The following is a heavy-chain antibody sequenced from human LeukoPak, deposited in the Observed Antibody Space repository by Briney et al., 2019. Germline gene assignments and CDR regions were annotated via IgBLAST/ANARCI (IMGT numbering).Heavy chain of an antibody. V-gene: IGHV3-66*02. J-gene: IGHJ5*02. Sequence: GGSLRLSCAASGFTVSSNYMSWVRQAPGKGLEWVSVIYSGGSTYYADSVKGRFTISRDNSKNTLYLQMNSLGAEDTAVYYCARDFDSYNWFDPWGQGTLVTVSS. CDR3: ARDFDSYNWFDP. CDR1: GFTVSSNY. D-gene: IGHD3-3*01. CDR2: IYSGGST.